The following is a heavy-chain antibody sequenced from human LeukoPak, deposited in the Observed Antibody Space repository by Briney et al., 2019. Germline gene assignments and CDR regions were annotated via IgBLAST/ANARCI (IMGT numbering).Heavy chain of an antibody. J-gene: IGHJ6*03. CDR2: TRGSGGST. D-gene: IGHD3-16*02. CDR1: RQTFSSYA. CDR3: AKDLRGLSTLYYYYMDV. V-gene: IGHV3-23*01. Sequence: RICCAASRQTFSSYAMSKLRKTAGNGLQSESATRGSGGSTYYADSVKPRFTISRDNSKNTLYLQMNSLRAEDTAVYYCAKDLRGLSTLYYYYMDVWGKGTTVTVSS.